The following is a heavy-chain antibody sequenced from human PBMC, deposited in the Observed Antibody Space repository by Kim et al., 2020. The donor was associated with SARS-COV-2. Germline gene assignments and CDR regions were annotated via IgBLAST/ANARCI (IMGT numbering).Heavy chain of an antibody. D-gene: IGHD3-16*01. J-gene: IGHJ5*02. Sequence: GGSLRLSCAASGFSFSSHWMSWVRQAPGKGLEWVAIIKDDGSEKYYVDSVKGRFTISRDNAKKSLFLQMNSLRAEDTAVYYCVRGGRRGGWIDPWGQGTL. CDR3: VRGGRRGGWIDP. V-gene: IGHV3-7*01. CDR1: GFSFSSHW. CDR2: IKDDGSEK.